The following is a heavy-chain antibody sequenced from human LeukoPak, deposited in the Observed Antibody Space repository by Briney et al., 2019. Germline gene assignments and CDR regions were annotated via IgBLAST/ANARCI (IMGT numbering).Heavy chain of an antibody. J-gene: IGHJ3*02. CDR1: GFTVSSNY. CDR2: IYSGGST. V-gene: IGHV3-53*04. D-gene: IGHD2-8*01. CDR3: AKDCSEWWDDAFDI. Sequence: GGSLRLSCAASGFTVSSNYMSWVRQAPGKGLEWVSVIYSGGSTYYADSVKGRFTISRHNSKNTLYLQMNSLRAEDTAVYYCAKDCSEWWDDAFDIWGQGTMVTVSS.